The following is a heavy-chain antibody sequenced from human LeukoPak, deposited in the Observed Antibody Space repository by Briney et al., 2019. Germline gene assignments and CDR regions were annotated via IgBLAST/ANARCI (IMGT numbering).Heavy chain of an antibody. V-gene: IGHV4-31*11. J-gene: IGHJ4*02. CDR2: IYYSGST. D-gene: IGHD3-22*01. CDR1: GGSSRSGDYF. Sequence: KPSQTLSLTCAVSGGSSRSGDYFWSWIRQPPGKGLEWIGYIYYSGSTYYNPSLKSRVTISVDTSKNQFSLKLSSVTAADTAVYYCARDGYYDSSGKGFDYWGQGTLVTVSS. CDR3: ARDGYYDSSGKGFDY.